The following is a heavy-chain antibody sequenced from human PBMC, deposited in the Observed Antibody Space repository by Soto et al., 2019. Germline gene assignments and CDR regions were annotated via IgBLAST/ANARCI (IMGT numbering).Heavy chain of an antibody. CDR1: GFTFNEAW. Sequence: EVQLVESGGGLVKPGGSLRLSCVTSGFTFNEAWMTWVRQPPGKGLEWVGRVKSRSDGGTTDLAAPVKGRFSISRDDSKSTVSLQMSSLKSEDTAKYYCNTNDDTETRGHHWNDAFEIWGQGTMVTVSS. CDR3: NTNDDTETRGHHWNDAFEI. J-gene: IGHJ3*02. V-gene: IGHV3-15*01. CDR2: VKSRSDGGTT. D-gene: IGHD1-1*01.